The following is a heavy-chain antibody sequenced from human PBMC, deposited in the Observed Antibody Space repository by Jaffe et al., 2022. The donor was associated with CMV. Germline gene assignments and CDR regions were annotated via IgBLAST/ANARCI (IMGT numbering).Heavy chain of an antibody. CDR3: TTSIRLYWYFDL. D-gene: IGHD1-1*01. V-gene: IGHV3-15*01. J-gene: IGHJ2*01. CDR2: IKSKTDGGTT. CDR1: GFTFSNAW. Sequence: EVQLVESGGGLVKPGGSLRLSCAASGFTFSNAWMSWVRQAPGKGLEWVGRIKSKTDGGTTDYAAPVKGRFTISRDDSKNTLYLQMNSLKTEDTAVYYCTTSIRLYWYFDLWGRGTLVTVSS.